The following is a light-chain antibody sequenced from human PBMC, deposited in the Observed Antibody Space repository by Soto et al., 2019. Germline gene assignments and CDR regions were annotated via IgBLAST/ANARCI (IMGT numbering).Light chain of an antibody. CDR1: NIIYIY. CDR2: AAT. CDR3: QQTHSTPVT. J-gene: IGKJ5*01. Sequence: DSQMTQSPSSLSASVGDRVNVNCRTSNIIYIYSNWYQQRPGKAPKLMIYAATSVQSGVPSRFSGSGSGTDCTLTISRLHPEDFATYYCQQTHSTPVTFGQGTRLDVK. V-gene: IGKV1-39*01.